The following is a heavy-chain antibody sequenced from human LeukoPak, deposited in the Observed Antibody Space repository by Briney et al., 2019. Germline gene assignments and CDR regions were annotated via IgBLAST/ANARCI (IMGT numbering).Heavy chain of an antibody. V-gene: IGHV7-4-1*02. CDR2: INTNTGSP. J-gene: IGHJ4*02. Sequence: ASVTVSCKASGYTFDTYPMNWVRQAPGQGLEWMGWINTNTGSPTYAQGLTGRFVFSLDTSVSTAFLQINSLKAEDTALYYCVRGIDTTGYFNYWGRGTLVTVSS. D-gene: IGHD3-22*01. CDR1: GYTFDTYP. CDR3: VRGIDTTGYFNY.